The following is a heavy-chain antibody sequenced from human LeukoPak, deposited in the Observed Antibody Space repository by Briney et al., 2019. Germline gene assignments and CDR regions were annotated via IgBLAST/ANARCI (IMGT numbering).Heavy chain of an antibody. CDR3: ARVYDSSGYYYGAIDY. V-gene: IGHV4-61*02. CDR2: IYTSGST. D-gene: IGHD3-22*01. CDR1: GGSISSGSYY. J-gene: IGHJ4*02. Sequence: SQTLSLTCTVSGGSISSGSYYSSWIRQPAGKGLEWIGRIYTSGSTNYNPSLKSRVTISVDTSKNQFSLKLSSVTAADTAVYYCARVYDSSGYYYGAIDYWGQGTLVTVSS.